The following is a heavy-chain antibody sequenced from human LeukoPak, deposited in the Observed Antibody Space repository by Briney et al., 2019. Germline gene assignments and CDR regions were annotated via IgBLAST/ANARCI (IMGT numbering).Heavy chain of an antibody. CDR2: INHSGST. J-gene: IGHJ6*02. D-gene: IGHD2-15*01. CDR3: ARVGDIVVVVAATGRRYGMDV. CDR1: GGSFSGYY. Sequence: SETLSLTCAVYGGSFSGYYWSWIRQPPGKGLEWIGEINHSGSTNYNPSLKSRVTISVDTSKNQFSPKLSSVTAADTAVYYCARVGDIVVVVAATGRRYGMDVWGQGTTVTVSS. V-gene: IGHV4-34*01.